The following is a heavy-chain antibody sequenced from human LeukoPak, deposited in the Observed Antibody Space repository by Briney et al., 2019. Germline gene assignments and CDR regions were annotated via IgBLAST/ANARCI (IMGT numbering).Heavy chain of an antibody. V-gene: IGHV3-7*01. CDR1: GFTFSTYW. J-gene: IGHJ4*02. D-gene: IGHD4-17*01. CDR3: ARSYGAFSGPVAY. Sequence: GGSLRLSCAASGFTFSTYWMTWVRQAPGKGLGWVANINQDGSEKHYVDSVKGRFTISRDNAKNSLYLQMNSLRAEDTAVYYCARSYGAFSGPVAYWGQGTLVTLSS. CDR2: INQDGSEK.